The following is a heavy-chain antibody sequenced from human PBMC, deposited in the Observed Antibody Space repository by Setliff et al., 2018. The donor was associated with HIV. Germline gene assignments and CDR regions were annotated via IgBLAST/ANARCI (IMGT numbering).Heavy chain of an antibody. CDR3: AKNYFHDSDYRGNVFDI. CDR2: IKQDGSEK. D-gene: IGHD3-22*01. J-gene: IGHJ3*02. V-gene: IGHV3-7*03. Sequence: GGSLRLSCAASGFALSNYWMNWVRQAPGKGLEWVANIKQDGSEKYYADSVKGRFTISRDNSKNTLYLQMNSLRVEETAVYYCAKNYFHDSDYRGNVFDIWGQGTMVTVSS. CDR1: GFALSNYW.